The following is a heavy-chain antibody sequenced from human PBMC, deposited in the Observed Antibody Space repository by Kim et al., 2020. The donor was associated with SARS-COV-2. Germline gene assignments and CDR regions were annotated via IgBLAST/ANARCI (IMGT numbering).Heavy chain of an antibody. D-gene: IGHD4-17*01. CDR2: ISSSSSYI. J-gene: IGHJ4*02. CDR3: ARPPLDYGGTARDY. Sequence: GGSLRLSCAASGFTFSSYSMNWVRQAPGKGLEWVSSISSSSSYIYYADSVKGRFTISRDNAKNSLYLQMNSLRAEDTAVYYCARPPLDYGGTARDYWGQGTLVTVSS. V-gene: IGHV3-21*01. CDR1: GFTFSSYS.